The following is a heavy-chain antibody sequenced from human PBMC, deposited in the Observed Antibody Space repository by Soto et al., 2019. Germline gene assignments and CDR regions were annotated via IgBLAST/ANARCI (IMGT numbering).Heavy chain of an antibody. V-gene: IGHV3-30*18. D-gene: IGHD3-10*01. J-gene: IGHJ6*03. Sequence: PGGCLRLACAACGITFRSYGMHGVRQEPGGGREWVALISYDGSNHHYADSVRGRFTISRDNSKNTLYLQMNSLTAEDTGVYHCAKVYGSGPLHPCMAVWGKGTTVTVSS. CDR1: GITFRSYG. CDR3: AKVYGSGPLHPCMAV. CDR2: ISYDGSNH.